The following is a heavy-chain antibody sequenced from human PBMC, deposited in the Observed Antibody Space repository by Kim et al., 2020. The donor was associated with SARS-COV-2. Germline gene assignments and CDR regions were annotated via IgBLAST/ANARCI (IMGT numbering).Heavy chain of an antibody. V-gene: IGHV4-34*01. J-gene: IGHJ4*02. CDR3: ARDGAYSSSWYIDY. CDR1: GGSFSGYY. Sequence: SQTLSLTCAVYGGSFSGYYWSWIRQPPGKGLEWIGEINHSGSTNYNPSLKSRVTISVDTSKNQFSLKLSSVTAADTAVYYCARDGAYSSSWYIDYWGQGTLVTVSS. D-gene: IGHD6-13*01. CDR2: INHSGST.